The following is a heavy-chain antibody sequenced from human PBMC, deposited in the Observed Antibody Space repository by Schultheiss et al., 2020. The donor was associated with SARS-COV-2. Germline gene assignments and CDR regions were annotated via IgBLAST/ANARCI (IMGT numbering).Heavy chain of an antibody. J-gene: IGHJ6*02. V-gene: IGHV4-4*07. CDR2: FHSSGTT. CDR1: GGSISSFY. CDR3: ARFNYGPPHYYYAMDV. D-gene: IGHD3-10*01. Sequence: SETLSLTCTVSGGSISSFYWSWIRQPAGKGLEWIGRFHSSGTTNYNPSLKSRVTMSADTSKNQFSLKLSSVTAADTAVYYCARFNYGPPHYYYAMDVWGQGTTVTVSS.